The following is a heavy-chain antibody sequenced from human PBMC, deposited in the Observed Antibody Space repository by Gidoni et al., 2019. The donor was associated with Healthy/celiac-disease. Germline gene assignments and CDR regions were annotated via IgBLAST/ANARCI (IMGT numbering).Heavy chain of an antibody. J-gene: IGHJ6*02. Sequence: QVQLQQWGAGLWKPSETMSLTCAFYGGSFSGYYWSWIRQPPGKGLEWIGEINLSGNTNYNPSLKSRVTISVDTSKNQFSLKLSSVTAADTAVYYCARGKVMDVWGQGTTVTVSS. CDR3: ARGKVMDV. CDR1: GGSFSGYY. V-gene: IGHV4-34*01. CDR2: INLSGNT.